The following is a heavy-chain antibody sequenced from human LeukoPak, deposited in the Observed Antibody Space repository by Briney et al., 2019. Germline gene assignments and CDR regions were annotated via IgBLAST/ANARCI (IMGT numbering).Heavy chain of an antibody. Sequence: GSSVKVSCKASGGTFSSYAISWVRQAPGQGLGWMGRIIPILGIANYAQKFQGRVTITADKSTSTAYMELSSLRSEDTAVYYCARDLTVMATNLGASDAFDIWGQGTMVTVSS. CDR3: ARDLTVMATNLGASDAFDI. J-gene: IGHJ3*02. V-gene: IGHV1-69*04. CDR1: GGTFSSYA. D-gene: IGHD5-24*01. CDR2: IIPILGIA.